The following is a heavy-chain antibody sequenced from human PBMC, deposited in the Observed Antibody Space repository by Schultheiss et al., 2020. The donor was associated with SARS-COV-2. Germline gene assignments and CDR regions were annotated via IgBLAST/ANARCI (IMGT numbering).Heavy chain of an antibody. D-gene: IGHD3-3*01. CDR2: INPNSGGT. J-gene: IGHJ4*02. CDR1: GYTFTGYY. Sequence: ASVKVSCKASGYTFTGYYMHWVRQAPGQGLEWMGWINPNSGGTNYEQKFQGRVTMTRDTSISTAYMELSRLRSDDTAVYYCARGAILGVVTGDYWGQGTLVTVSS. CDR3: ARGAILGVVTGDY. V-gene: IGHV1-2*02.